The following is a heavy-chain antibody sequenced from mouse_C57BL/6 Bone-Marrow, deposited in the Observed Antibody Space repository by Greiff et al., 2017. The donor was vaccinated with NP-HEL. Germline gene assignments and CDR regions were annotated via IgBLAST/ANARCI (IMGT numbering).Heavy chain of an antibody. CDR2: ISYDGSN. CDR1: GYSITSGYY. J-gene: IGHJ2*01. V-gene: IGHV3-6*01. Sequence: EVKLVESGPGLVKPSQSLSLTCSVTGYSITSGYYWNWIRQFPGNKLEWMGYISYDGSNNYNPSLKNRISITRDTSKNQFFLKLNSVTTEDTATYYCARDRGYPVYFDYWGQGTTLTVSS. D-gene: IGHD2-2*01. CDR3: ARDRGYPVYFDY.